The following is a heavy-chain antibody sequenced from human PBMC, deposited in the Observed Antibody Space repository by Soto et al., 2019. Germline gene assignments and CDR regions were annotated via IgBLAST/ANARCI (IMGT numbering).Heavy chain of an antibody. J-gene: IGHJ4*02. D-gene: IGHD6-13*01. CDR1: GGSISSSNW. Sequence: GPGPTETSETLSLTCAVSGGSISSSNWWSWVRQPPGKGLEWIGEIYHSGSTNYNPSLKSRVTISVDKSKNQFSLKLSSVTAADTAVYYCARVVAAADYYFDYWGQGTLVTVSS. CDR3: ARVVAAADYYFDY. CDR2: IYHSGST. V-gene: IGHV4-4*02.